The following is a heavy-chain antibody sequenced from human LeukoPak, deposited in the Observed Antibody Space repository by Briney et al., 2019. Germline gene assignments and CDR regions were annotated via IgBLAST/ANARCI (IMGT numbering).Heavy chain of an antibody. D-gene: IGHD3-22*01. J-gene: IGHJ4*02. CDR1: GGSISGSF. V-gene: IGHV4-59*01. Sequence: SETLSLTCAVSGGSISGSFWSWIRQPPGKGLEWIGYIYHDGSTKYNPSLKSRVTLSVDTSKNQFSLKLSSVTAADTAVYYCARDSGYYDSSGSYDYWGQGTLVTVSS. CDR2: IYHDGST. CDR3: ARDSGYYDSSGSYDY.